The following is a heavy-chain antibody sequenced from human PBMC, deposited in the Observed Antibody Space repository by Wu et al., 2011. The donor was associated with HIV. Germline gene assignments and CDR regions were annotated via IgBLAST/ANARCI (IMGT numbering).Heavy chain of an antibody. CDR1: GGTFSNYA. CDR3: ARGIPYYYDSSGYSSTPYYFDY. D-gene: IGHD3-22*01. Sequence: QVQLLQSGAEARKPGSSVKVSCKVSGGTFSNYAISWVRQAPGQGPEWMGGIIPIFGTANYAQKFQGRVTITTDESTSTAYMELSSLRSEDTAVYYCARGIPYYYDSSGYSSTPYYFDYWGQGTLVTVSS. V-gene: IGHV1-69*05. CDR2: IIPIFGTA. J-gene: IGHJ4*02.